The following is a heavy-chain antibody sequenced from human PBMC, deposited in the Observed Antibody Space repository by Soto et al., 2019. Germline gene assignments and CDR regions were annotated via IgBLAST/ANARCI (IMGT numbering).Heavy chain of an antibody. CDR3: AGRDYYYYGMDV. V-gene: IGHV4-34*01. Sequence: SETLSLTCAVYGGSFSGYYWSWIRQPPGKGLEWIGEINHSGSTNYNPSLKSRVTISVDTSKNQFSLKLSSVTAADTAVYYCAGRDYYYYGMDVWGQGTTVTVSS. CDR2: INHSGST. J-gene: IGHJ6*02. D-gene: IGHD1-26*01. CDR1: GGSFSGYY.